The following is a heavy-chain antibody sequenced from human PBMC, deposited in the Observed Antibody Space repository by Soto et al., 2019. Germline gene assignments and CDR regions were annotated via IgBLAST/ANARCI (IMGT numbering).Heavy chain of an antibody. CDR1: GDSISSGGYY. CDR3: ARVKGGTTRRAFDS. V-gene: IGHV4-31*03. J-gene: IGHJ4*02. Sequence: SETLSLTCTVSGDSISSGGYYWSWIRQHPGKGLEWIGYIYDNGGAYYSPSLKGRVVISVDRSENQLSLRLSSVTAADTAVYYCARVKGGTTRRAFDSWGQGTLVTVSS. D-gene: IGHD1-7*01. CDR2: IYDNGGA.